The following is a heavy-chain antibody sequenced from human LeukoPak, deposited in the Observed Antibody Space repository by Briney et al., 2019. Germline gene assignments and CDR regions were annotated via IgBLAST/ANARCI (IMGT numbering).Heavy chain of an antibody. CDR2: INHSGST. CDR1: GGSFSGYY. Sequence: SETLSLTCAVYGGSFSGYYWSWIRQTPGKGLEWIGEINHSGSTNYNPSLKSRVTISVDTSKNQFSLKLSSVTAADTAVYYCARHPKGSVVVPAASAFDYWGQGTLVTVSS. V-gene: IGHV4-34*01. J-gene: IGHJ4*02. D-gene: IGHD2-2*01. CDR3: ARHPKGSVVVPAASAFDY.